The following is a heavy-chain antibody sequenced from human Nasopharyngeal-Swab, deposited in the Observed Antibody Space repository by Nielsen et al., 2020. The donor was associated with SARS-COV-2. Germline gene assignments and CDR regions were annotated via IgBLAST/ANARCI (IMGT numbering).Heavy chain of an antibody. Sequence: GESLKISCAASGFTFSSYAMHWVRPAPGKGLEWVAVISYDGSNKYYTDSVKVRFTISSDNSKNTLYLQMNSLRAEDTAVYYCARSLGGSYYGPNDYWGQGTLVTVSS. J-gene: IGHJ4*02. CDR2: ISYDGSNK. D-gene: IGHD1-26*01. CDR3: ARSLGGSYYGPNDY. V-gene: IGHV3-30*04. CDR1: GFTFSSYA.